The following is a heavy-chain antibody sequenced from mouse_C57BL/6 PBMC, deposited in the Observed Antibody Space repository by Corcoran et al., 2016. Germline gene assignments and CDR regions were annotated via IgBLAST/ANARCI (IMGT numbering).Heavy chain of an antibody. D-gene: IGHD1-1*01. CDR3: ARKGYGSSYEYYFDY. V-gene: IGHV1-80*01. Sequence: QVQLQQSGAELVKPGASVKISCKASGYAFSSYWMNWVKQRPGKGLEWIGQIYPGDGDTNYNGKFKGKATLTADKSSSTAYMQLSSLTSEDSAVYFCARKGYGSSYEYYFDYWGQGTTLTVSS. CDR1: GYAFSSYW. J-gene: IGHJ2*01. CDR2: IYPGDGDT.